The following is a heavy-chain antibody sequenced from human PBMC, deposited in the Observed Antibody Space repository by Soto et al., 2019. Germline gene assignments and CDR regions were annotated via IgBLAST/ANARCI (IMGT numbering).Heavy chain of an antibody. CDR2: SRNKANGYTT. D-gene: IGHD6-19*01. CDR1: GFTFSDYY. V-gene: IGHV3-72*01. Sequence: EVQLVESGGGLVQPGGSLRLSCAASGFTFSDYYMDWVRQPPGKGLEWVSRSRNKANGYTTEYAASLRGRFTISRDDSKSSLYLQMNSLKIEDTAVYYCARDRAGTRTFPHNTFNLWGQGTTVAVAS. CDR3: ARDRAGTRTFPHNTFNL. J-gene: IGHJ3*01.